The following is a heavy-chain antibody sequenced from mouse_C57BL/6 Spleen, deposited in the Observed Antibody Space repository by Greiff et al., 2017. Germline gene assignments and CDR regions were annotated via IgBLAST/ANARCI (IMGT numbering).Heavy chain of an antibody. CDR1: GFTFSDYY. D-gene: IGHD2-1*01. Sequence: EVQVVESEGGLVQPGSSMKLSCTASGFTFSDYYMAWVRQVPEKGLEWVANINYDGSSTYYLDSLKSRFIISRDNAKNILYLQMSSLKSEDTATYYCARDRDGNYFDYWGQGTTLTVSS. CDR2: INYDGSST. J-gene: IGHJ2*01. V-gene: IGHV5-16*01. CDR3: ARDRDGNYFDY.